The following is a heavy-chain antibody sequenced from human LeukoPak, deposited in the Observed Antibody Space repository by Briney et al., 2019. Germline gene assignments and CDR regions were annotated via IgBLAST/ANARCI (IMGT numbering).Heavy chain of an antibody. J-gene: IGHJ4*02. Sequence: GGSLRLSCTASGFTSGDYAMSWVRQAPGKGLEWVGFIRSKAYGGTTEYAASVKGRFTISRDDSKSIAYLQMNSLKTEDTAVYYCTSHSGSYYYFDYWGQGTLVTVSS. D-gene: IGHD1-26*01. CDR1: GFTSGDYA. CDR2: IRSKAYGGTT. CDR3: TSHSGSYYYFDY. V-gene: IGHV3-49*04.